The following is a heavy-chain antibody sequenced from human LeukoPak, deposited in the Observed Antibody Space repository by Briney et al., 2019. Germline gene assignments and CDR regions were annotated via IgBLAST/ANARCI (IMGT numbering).Heavy chain of an antibody. V-gene: IGHV5-51*01. D-gene: IGHD4-23*01. Sequence: RGESLKISCKGSGYSFITYWIGWVRQMPGKGLEWMGIIHPGDSDTRYSPSFHGQVTISADKSISTAYLQWSSLKASDTAIYYCATTNGGNRYYFDYWGQGTLVTVSS. CDR1: GYSFITYW. CDR3: ATTNGGNRYYFDY. J-gene: IGHJ4*02. CDR2: IHPGDSDT.